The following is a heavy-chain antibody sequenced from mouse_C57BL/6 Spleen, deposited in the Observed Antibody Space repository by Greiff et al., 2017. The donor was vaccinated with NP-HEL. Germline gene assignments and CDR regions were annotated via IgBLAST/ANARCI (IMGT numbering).Heavy chain of an antibody. CDR2: ISSGSSTI. CDR1: GFTFSDYG. J-gene: IGHJ4*01. Sequence: EVNVVESGGGLVKPGGSLKLSCAASGFTFSDYGMHWVRQAPEKGLEWVAYISSGSSTIYYADTVKGRFTISRDNAKNTLFLQMTSLRSEDTAMYYCAKGINYAMDYWGQGTSVTVSS. D-gene: IGHD2-14*01. CDR3: AKGINYAMDY. V-gene: IGHV5-17*01.